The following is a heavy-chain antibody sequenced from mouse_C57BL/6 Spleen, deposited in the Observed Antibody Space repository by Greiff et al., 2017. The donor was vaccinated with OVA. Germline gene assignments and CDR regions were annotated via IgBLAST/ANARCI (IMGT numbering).Heavy chain of an antibody. CDR2: IDPSDSYT. CDR1: GYTFTSYW. J-gene: IGHJ2*01. D-gene: IGHD3-2*02. Sequence: VQLQQPGAELVKPGASVKLSCKASGYTFTSYWMQWVKQRPGQGLEWIGEIDPSDSYTNYNQKFKGKATLTVDTSSSTAYMQLSSLTSEDSAVYYCARKAAQAFYFDYWGKGTTLTVSS. CDR3: ARKAAQAFYFDY. V-gene: IGHV1-50*01.